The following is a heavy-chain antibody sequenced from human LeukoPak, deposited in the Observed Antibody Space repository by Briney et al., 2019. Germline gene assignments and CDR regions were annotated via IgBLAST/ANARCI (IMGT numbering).Heavy chain of an antibody. Sequence: SETLSLTCTVSGGSISSYYWSWIRQPPGKGLEWIGYIYYSGSTNYNPSLKSRVTISVDTSKNQFSLKLSSVTAADTAVYYCTGYSSGWCSTGINYWGQGTLVTVSS. D-gene: IGHD6-19*01. CDR3: TGYSSGWCSTGINY. V-gene: IGHV4-59*01. J-gene: IGHJ4*02. CDR2: IYYSGST. CDR1: GGSISSYY.